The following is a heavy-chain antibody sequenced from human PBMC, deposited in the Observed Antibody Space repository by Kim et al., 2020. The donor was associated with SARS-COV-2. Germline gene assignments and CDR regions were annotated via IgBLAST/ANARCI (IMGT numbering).Heavy chain of an antibody. J-gene: IGHJ6*02. CDR3: ARGGDYYYYGMDV. CDR2: ITSAGDT. V-gene: IGHV3-13*01. D-gene: IGHD2-15*01. Sequence: GWSLRLSCAASGFTFSNYDMHWVRQAPGKGLEWVSAITSAGDTFYSGSVRGRFTISRENAKNSLFFQMNNLSAGDTAVYYCARGGDYYYYGMDVWGQGTT. CDR1: GFTFSNYD.